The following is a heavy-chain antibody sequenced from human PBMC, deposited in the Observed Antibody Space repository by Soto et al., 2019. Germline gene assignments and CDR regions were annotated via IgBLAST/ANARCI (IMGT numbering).Heavy chain of an antibody. CDR1: GGSIRTGGYY. CDR2: LYYSGST. CDR3: ARGLSVPVFDN. Sequence: QVQLQESGPGLVKPSQTLSLTCTVSGGSIRTGGYYWTWIRQHPGKGLEWIGYLYYSGSTYCNPSLQSRVTTSLDTSTNQFSLKLSSVTAADTAVYYCARGLSVPVFDNCGQATVVTVSS. J-gene: IGHJ4*02. D-gene: IGHD4-17*01. V-gene: IGHV4-31*03.